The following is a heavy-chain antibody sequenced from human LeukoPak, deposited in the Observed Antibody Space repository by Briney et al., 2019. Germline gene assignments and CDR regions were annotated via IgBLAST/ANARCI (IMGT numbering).Heavy chain of an antibody. Sequence: PGGSLRLSCAASGFTFSSYWMHWVRQAPGKGLVWVSRINSDGSSTSYADSVKGRFTISRDNAKNTLYLQVNSLRAEDTAVYYCARLGSQGGVAALDYWGQGTLVTVSS. CDR1: GFTFSSYW. D-gene: IGHD6-25*01. V-gene: IGHV3-74*01. J-gene: IGHJ4*02. CDR2: INSDGSST. CDR3: ARLGSQGGVAALDY.